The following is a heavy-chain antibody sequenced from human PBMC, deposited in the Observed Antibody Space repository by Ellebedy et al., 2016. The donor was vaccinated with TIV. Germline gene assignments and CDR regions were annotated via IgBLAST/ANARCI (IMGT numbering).Heavy chain of an antibody. D-gene: IGHD3-22*01. J-gene: IGHJ3*01. CDR1: GFTFSSYW. CDR2: IKQDGSEK. CDR3: AKDRPYYYDSRGYSDALDV. V-gene: IGHV3-7*01. Sequence: GESLKISXAASGFTFSSYWMSWVRQAPGKGLEWVANIKQDGSEKYYVDSVKGRFTISRDNAKNSLYLQMNSLTVEDTAVYYCAKDRPYYYDSRGYSDALDVWGQGTMVTVSS.